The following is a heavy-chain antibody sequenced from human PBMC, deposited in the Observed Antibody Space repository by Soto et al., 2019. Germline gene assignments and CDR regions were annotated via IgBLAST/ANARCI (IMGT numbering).Heavy chain of an antibody. Sequence: PGESLKISCKGSGNSFYSYWIGWVRQMPGKGLEWMGIVNPGDSDARYSPSSQGQVTISADKTITTAFLQWSSLKASDTAMYYCARRVGDYCDYWGQGTLVTVSS. J-gene: IGHJ4*02. CDR1: GNSFYSYW. CDR2: VNPGDSDA. V-gene: IGHV5-51*01. CDR3: ARRVGDYCDY.